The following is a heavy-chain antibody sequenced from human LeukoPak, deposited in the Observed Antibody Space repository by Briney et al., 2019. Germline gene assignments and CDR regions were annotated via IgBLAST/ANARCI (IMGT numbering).Heavy chain of an antibody. CDR2: IDPSDSYT. J-gene: IGHJ4*02. V-gene: IGHV5-10-1*01. CDR1: GCSFTSYW. D-gene: IGHD2-15*01. Sequence: HGESLKISCKGSGCSFTSYWISWVRQMPGKGLEWMGRIDPSDSYTNYSPSFQGHVTISADKSISTAYLQWSSLKASDTAMYYCAREWYCSGGSCYYYFDYWGQGTLVTVSS. CDR3: AREWYCSGGSCYYYFDY.